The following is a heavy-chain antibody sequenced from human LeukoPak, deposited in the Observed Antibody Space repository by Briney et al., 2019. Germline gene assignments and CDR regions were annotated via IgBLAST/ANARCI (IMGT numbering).Heavy chain of an antibody. Sequence: KPSETLTLTCAVSGGSISSSNWWRGVRPPPGKGLEWIGEIYHSGSTNYNPSLKSRVTISVDKSKNQFSLKLSSVTAADTAVYYCARVSREYYFDYWGQGTLVTVSS. J-gene: IGHJ4*02. CDR3: ARVSREYYFDY. CDR2: IYHSGST. V-gene: IGHV4-4*02. CDR1: GGSISSSNW.